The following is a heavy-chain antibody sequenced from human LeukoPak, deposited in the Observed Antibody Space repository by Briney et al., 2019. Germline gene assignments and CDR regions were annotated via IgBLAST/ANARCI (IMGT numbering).Heavy chain of an antibody. J-gene: IGHJ6*03. CDR3: ARRSGAADGYNYDYYYYMDV. V-gene: IGHV4-34*01. CDR1: GGSFSGYY. D-gene: IGHD5-24*01. CDR2: INHSGST. Sequence: PSETLSLTCAVYGGSFSGYYWNWIRQPPGEGLEWIREINHSGSTNYNPSLKSRVTISVDTSKNQFSLKVNSVTAADTAVYYCARRSGAADGYNYDYYYYMDVWGRGTTSPSP.